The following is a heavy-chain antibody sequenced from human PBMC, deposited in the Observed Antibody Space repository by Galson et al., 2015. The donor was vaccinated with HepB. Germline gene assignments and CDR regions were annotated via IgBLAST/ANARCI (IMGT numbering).Heavy chain of an antibody. J-gene: IGHJ4*02. CDR1: GFTFSSYA. Sequence: SLRLSCAASGFTFSSYAMHWVRQAPGKGLEYVSAISSNGGSTYYANSVKGRFTISRDNSKNTLYLQMGSLRAEDMAVYYCARDTDYDGSGYLDYWGQGTLVTVSS. D-gene: IGHD3-22*01. CDR2: ISSNGGST. V-gene: IGHV3-64*01. CDR3: ARDTDYDGSGYLDY.